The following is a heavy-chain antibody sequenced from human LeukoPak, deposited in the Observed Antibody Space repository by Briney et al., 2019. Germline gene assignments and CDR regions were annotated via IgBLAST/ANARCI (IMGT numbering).Heavy chain of an antibody. CDR3: ARDYSDTGSFDI. J-gene: IGHJ3*02. Sequence: GGSLRLSYAASGFTFSGYWMHWVRQGPGKELVHVSRISGDGGTTRHADSVKGRFTISRDNAKNTLYLQMNSLRAEDTAVYYCARDYSDTGSFDIWGQGTMVTVSS. CDR2: ISGDGGTT. D-gene: IGHD2-21*01. V-gene: IGHV3-74*01. CDR1: GFTFSGYW.